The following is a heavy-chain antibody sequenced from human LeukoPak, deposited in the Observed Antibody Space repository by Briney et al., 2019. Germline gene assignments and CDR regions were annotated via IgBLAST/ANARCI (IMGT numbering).Heavy chain of an antibody. CDR3: ARSMVRGVIIPNY. CDR2: INPSGGST. J-gene: IGHJ4*02. V-gene: IGHV1-46*01. CDR1: GYTFTSYY. Sequence: ASVKVSCKASGYTFTSYYMHWVRQAPGQGLEWMGIINPSGGSTSYAQKFQGRVTMTRDTSTSTVYMELSRLRSDDTAVYYCARSMVRGVIIPNYWGQGTLVTVSS. D-gene: IGHD3-10*01.